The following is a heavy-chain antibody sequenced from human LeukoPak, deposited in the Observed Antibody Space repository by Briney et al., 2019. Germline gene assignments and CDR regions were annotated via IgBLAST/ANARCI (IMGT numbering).Heavy chain of an antibody. J-gene: IGHJ6*02. D-gene: IGHD3-9*01. CDR1: GFTFSDYY. CDR3: AKGAYYDILPLDV. CDR2: ISGSGGST. Sequence: GGSLRLSCAASGFTFSDYYMSWIRQAPGKGLEWVSAISGSGGSTYYADSVKGRFTISRDNSKNTLYLQINSLRAEDTAVYYCAKGAYYDILPLDVWGQGTTVTVSS. V-gene: IGHV3-23*01.